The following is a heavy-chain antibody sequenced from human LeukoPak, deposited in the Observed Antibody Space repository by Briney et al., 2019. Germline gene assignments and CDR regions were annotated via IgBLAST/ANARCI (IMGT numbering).Heavy chain of an antibody. CDR1: GGSISSGGYS. D-gene: IGHD2-2*02. Sequence: NTSETLSLTCAVSGGSISSGGYSWSWIRQPPGKGLEWIGYIYHSGSTYYNPSLKSRVTISVDTSKNQFSLKLSSVTAADTAVYYCARFLGYCSSTSCYTVGDGNWFDPWGQGTLVTVSS. V-gene: IGHV4-30-2*05. CDR2: IYHSGST. J-gene: IGHJ5*02. CDR3: ARFLGYCSSTSCYTVGDGNWFDP.